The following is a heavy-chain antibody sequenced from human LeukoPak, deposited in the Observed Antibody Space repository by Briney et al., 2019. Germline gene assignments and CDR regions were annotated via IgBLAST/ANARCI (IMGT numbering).Heavy chain of an antibody. CDR2: INWNGGST. CDR1: GFTFDDYG. CDR3: ARAYYDSSGYLTSDY. D-gene: IGHD3-22*01. Sequence: GGSLRLSCAGSGFTFDDYGMSWVRQAPGKGLEWVSGINWNGGSTGYADSVKGRFTISRDNVKNSLYLQMNSLRAEDTALYYCARAYYDSSGYLTSDYWGQGTLVTVSS. V-gene: IGHV3-20*04. J-gene: IGHJ4*02.